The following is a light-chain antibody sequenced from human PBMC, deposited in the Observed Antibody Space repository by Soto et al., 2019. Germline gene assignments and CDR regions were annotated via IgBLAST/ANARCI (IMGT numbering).Light chain of an antibody. CDR1: QGIGDT. J-gene: IGKJ4*01. Sequence: EVVMRQSPATLSGSPGEVATLSCRASQGIGDTLAWYQHKPGQTPRLLIYDTSTRATGVPTRFSGSRSGAEFTLTINSLQSEDFAVYYCQPYNNWPLTFGGGTKVDIK. V-gene: IGKV3-15*01. CDR3: QPYNNWPLT. CDR2: DTS.